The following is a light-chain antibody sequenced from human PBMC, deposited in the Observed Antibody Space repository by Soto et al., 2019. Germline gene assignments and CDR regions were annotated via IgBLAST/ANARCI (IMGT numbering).Light chain of an antibody. CDR3: QQFYSHPRT. J-gene: IGKJ1*01. CDR1: QNVLYGSNNKNY. Sequence: DIVMTQSPDSLAVSLGERATINCKSSQNVLYGSNNKNYLAWYQHKSGQPPKLLFYWASTRESGVPDRFSGSGSGTDFTLTISSLQAEDVAVYYCQQFYSHPRTFGQGTKVEIK. V-gene: IGKV4-1*01. CDR2: WAS.